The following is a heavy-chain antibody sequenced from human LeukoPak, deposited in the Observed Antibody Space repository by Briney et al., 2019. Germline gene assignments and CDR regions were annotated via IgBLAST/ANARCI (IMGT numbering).Heavy chain of an antibody. Sequence: GASLRLSCAASGFTFSSYAMSWVRQAPGKGLEWVSAISGSGGSTYYADSVKGRFTISRDNSKNTLYLQMNSLRAEDTAVYYCARSRYCSSNSCYRLRPNWFDPWGQGTLVTVSS. D-gene: IGHD2-2*01. CDR3: ARSRYCSSNSCYRLRPNWFDP. CDR2: ISGSGGST. J-gene: IGHJ5*02. CDR1: GFTFSSYA. V-gene: IGHV3-23*01.